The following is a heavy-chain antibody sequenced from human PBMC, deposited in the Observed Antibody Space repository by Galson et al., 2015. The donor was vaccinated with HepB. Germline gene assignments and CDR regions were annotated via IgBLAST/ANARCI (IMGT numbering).Heavy chain of an antibody. V-gene: IGHV3-7*03. J-gene: IGHJ4*02. CDR3: TRGNSGYTYGGLPQGF. D-gene: IGHD5-18*01. Sequence: SLRLSCAASGFTFRSYWMSWVRQAPGKGLEWVANIKQDGSETYYVDSVKGRFTISRDSAKNSLYLQMNSLRPEDTAFYFCTRGNSGYTYGGLPQGFWGQGTQVTVSS. CDR1: GFTFRSYW. CDR2: IKQDGSET.